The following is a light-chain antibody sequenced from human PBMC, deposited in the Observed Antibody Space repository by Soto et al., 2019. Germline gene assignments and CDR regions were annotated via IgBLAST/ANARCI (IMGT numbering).Light chain of an antibody. CDR1: ALPKQY. V-gene: IGLV3-25*03. J-gene: IGLJ2*01. CDR2: KDS. Sequence: SYELTQPPSVSVSPGQTARITCSGDALPKQYAYWYQQKPGQAPVLVIYKDSERPSGIPERFSGSSSGTTVTLTISGVQAEDEADYYCQSADSSGTYVVFVVGTKVTVL. CDR3: QSADSSGTYVV.